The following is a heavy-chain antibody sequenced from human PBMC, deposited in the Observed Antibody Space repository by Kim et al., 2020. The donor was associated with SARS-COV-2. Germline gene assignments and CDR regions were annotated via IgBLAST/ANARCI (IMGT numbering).Heavy chain of an antibody. CDR3: AKDRTNYYGSGSHYYYGMDV. V-gene: IGHV3-23*01. J-gene: IGHJ6*02. CDR2: ISGSGGTT. CDR1: RFTFSSYA. Sequence: GGSLRLSCAASRFTFSSYAMSWVRQAPGKGLEWVSSISGSGGTTYYADSVRGRFTISRDNSKNTLFLQMNSLRGEDTAVYYCAKDRTNYYGSGSHYYYGMDVWGQGTAVTVSS. D-gene: IGHD3-10*01.